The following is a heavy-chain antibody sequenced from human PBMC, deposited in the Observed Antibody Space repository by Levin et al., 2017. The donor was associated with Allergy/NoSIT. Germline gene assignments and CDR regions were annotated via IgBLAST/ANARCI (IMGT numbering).Heavy chain of an antibody. V-gene: IGHV3-21*01. CDR2: ISSSSSYI. D-gene: IGHD5-12*01. CDR1: GFTFSSYS. CDR3: ASSANSGYERLLWY. J-gene: IGHJ4*02. Sequence: PGGSLRLSCAASGFTFSSYSMNWVRQAPGKGLEWVSSISSSSSYIYYADSVKGRFTISRDNAKNSLYLQMNSLRAEDTAVYYCASSANSGYERLLWYWGQGTLVTVSS.